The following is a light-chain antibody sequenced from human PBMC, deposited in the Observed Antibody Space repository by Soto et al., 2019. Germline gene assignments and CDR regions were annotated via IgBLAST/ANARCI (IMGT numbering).Light chain of an antibody. CDR2: GAS. CDR1: QSISSSY. CDR3: QQYGSSRFT. V-gene: IGKV3-20*01. Sequence: EIVLTQSPGTLSLSPGERATLSCRASQSISSSYLAWYQQKPGQAPRLLVYGASSRATGIPDRFSGSASCIDFTLTISTVQPGVFAVYYCQQYGSSRFTFGPGTKVEIK. J-gene: IGKJ3*01.